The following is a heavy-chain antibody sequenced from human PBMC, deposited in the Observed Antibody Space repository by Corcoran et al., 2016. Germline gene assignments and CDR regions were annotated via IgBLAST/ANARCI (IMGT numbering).Heavy chain of an antibody. Sequence: QVQLVQSGAEVKKPGASVKVSCKASGYTFINHDINWVRQATGQGLEWMGWMNSNSGNTGYAQMFQGRVTMTRDTSIDTAYLEMSSLRYAETAVYFCMRGSGQDGRDWFDPWGQGTAVIVSS. V-gene: IGHV1-8*01. CDR3: MRGSGQDGRDWFDP. CDR2: MNSNSGNT. D-gene: IGHD6-19*01. CDR1: GYTFINHD. J-gene: IGHJ5*02.